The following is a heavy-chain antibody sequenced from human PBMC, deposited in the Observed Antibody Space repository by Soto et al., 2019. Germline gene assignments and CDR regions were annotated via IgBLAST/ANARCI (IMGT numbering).Heavy chain of an antibody. D-gene: IGHD4-17*01. CDR3: ARESGGTTATLDYYYFYMDV. V-gene: IGHV1-2*04. CDR1: GYSFSAYY. J-gene: IGHJ6*03. CDR2: INPNSGGT. Sequence: QVQLVQSGAEVKKPGASVRDSCKASGYSFSAYYIHWMRQAPGQGLEWMGWINPNSGGTKFAQKFQGWVTMTRDTSISTAYMELSRLKSDDTAVYFCARESGGTTATLDYYYFYMDVWGKGTTVTVSS.